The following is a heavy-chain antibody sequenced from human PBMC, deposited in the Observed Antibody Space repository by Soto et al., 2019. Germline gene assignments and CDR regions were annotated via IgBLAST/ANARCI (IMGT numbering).Heavy chain of an antibody. CDR2: INPSGGST. Sequence: ASVKVSCKASGYTFTSYYMHWVRQAPGQGLEWMGIINPSGGSTSYAQKFQGRVTMTRDTSTSTVYMELSSLRSEDTAVYYCARDGIAVAVGYWFDPWGQGTLVTVSS. CDR1: GYTFTSYY. CDR3: ARDGIAVAVGYWFDP. D-gene: IGHD6-19*01. J-gene: IGHJ5*02. V-gene: IGHV1-46*03.